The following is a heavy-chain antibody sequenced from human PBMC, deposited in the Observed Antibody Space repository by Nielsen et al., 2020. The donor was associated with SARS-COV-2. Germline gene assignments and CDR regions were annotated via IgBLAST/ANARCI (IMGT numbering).Heavy chain of an antibody. CDR3: AKDAGLGSSGWPYYFDY. J-gene: IGHJ4*02. CDR2: ISWDGGST. CDR1: GFTFDDYT. D-gene: IGHD6-19*01. Sequence: GGSLRLSCAASGFTFDDYTMHWVRQAPGKGLEWVSLISWDGGSTYYADSVKGRFTISRDNSKNSLYLQMNSLRTEDTALYYCAKDAGLGSSGWPYYFDYCGQGTLVTVSS. V-gene: IGHV3-43*01.